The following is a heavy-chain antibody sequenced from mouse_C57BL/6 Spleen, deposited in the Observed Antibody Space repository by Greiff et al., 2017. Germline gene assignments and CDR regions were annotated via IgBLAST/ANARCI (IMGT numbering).Heavy chain of an antibody. V-gene: IGHV2-5*01. J-gene: IGHJ2*01. CDR2: IWRGGST. Sequence: QVQLKQSGPGLVQPSQSLSITCTVSGFSLTSYGVHWVRQSPGKGLEWLGVIWRGGSTDYNAAFMSRLSITKDNSKSQVFFKMNSLQADDTAIYYCATSNGDNRGTYYFDYWGQGTTLTVSS. CDR1: GFSLTSYG. D-gene: IGHD4-1*01. CDR3: ATSNGDNRGTYYFDY.